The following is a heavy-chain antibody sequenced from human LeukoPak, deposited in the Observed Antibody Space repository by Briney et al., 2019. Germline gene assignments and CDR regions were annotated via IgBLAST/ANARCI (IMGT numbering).Heavy chain of an antibody. V-gene: IGHV1-18*01. J-gene: IGHJ4*02. Sequence: GASVKVSCKASGYTFTSYGISWVRQAPGQGLEWMGWISAYNGNTNYAQKLQGRVTMTTDTSTSTAYMELSRLTSDDTAVYYCATPLYTSGYYFDSWGQGTLVTVSS. CDR3: ATPLYTSGYYFDS. CDR1: GYTFTSYG. D-gene: IGHD6-19*01. CDR2: ISAYNGNT.